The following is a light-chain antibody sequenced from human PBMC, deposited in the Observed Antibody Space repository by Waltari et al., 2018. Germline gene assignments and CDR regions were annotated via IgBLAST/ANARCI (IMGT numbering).Light chain of an antibody. CDR2: SNN. V-gene: IGLV1-44*01. CDR3: XAWDDSLRWV. CDR1: SSNIGSNT. Sequence: QXVLTQPPSASGTPGQRVTISCSGSSSNIGSNTVNWYQQLPGTAPKLLIYSNNQRPSGGPDRFSGSKSGTSASLAISGLQSEDEADYYCXAWDDSLRWVFGGGTKLTVL. J-gene: IGLJ3*02.